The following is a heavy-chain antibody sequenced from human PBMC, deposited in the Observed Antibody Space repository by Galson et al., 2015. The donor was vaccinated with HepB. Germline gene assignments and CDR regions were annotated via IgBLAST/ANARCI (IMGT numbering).Heavy chain of an antibody. Sequence: SLRLSCAASGFTVSSNYMSWVRQAPGKGLEWVSVIYSGGSTYYADSVKGRFTISRDNSKNTLYLQMNSLRAEDTAVYYCARALHSSGWYPSYWYFDLWGRGTLVTVSS. J-gene: IGHJ2*01. D-gene: IGHD6-19*01. V-gene: IGHV3-66*01. CDR3: ARALHSSGWYPSYWYFDL. CDR2: IYSGGST. CDR1: GFTVSSNY.